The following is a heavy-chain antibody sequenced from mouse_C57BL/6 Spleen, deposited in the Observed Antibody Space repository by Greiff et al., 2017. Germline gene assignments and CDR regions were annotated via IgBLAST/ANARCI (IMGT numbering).Heavy chain of an antibody. CDR2: IHPNSGST. V-gene: IGHV1-64*01. J-gene: IGHJ1*03. D-gene: IGHD1-1*01. Sequence: QVQLQQPGAELVKPGASVKLSCKASGYTFTSYWMHWVKQRPGQGLEWIGMIHPNSGSTNYNEKFKSKATLTVDKSSSTAYMQLSSLTSEDSAVYYCARAAGYYGSSYGYWYFDVWGTGTTVTVSS. CDR1: GYTFTSYW. CDR3: ARAAGYYGSSYGYWYFDV.